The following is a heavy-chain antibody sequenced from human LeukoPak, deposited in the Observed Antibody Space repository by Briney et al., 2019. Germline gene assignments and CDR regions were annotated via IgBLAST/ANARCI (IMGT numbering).Heavy chain of an antibody. V-gene: IGHV3-11*04. CDR2: ISIGGGSV. Sequence: KSGGSLRLSCAASGFTFTDYYMSWIRQAPGKGLEWVSHISIGGGSVDYADSVKGRFTISRDNAKKSVYLQMNGLRVEDTAVYYCARDNINYDYWGQGILVTVSS. D-gene: IGHD4-11*01. CDR1: GFTFTDYY. CDR3: ARDNINYDY. J-gene: IGHJ4*02.